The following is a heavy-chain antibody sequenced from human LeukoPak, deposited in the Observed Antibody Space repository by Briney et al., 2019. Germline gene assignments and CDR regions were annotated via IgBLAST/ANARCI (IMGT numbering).Heavy chain of an antibody. CDR2: IKSKTDGGTT. V-gene: IGHV3-15*01. CDR1: GFTFSNAW. CDR3: ARVYSSSWYSGYLYMDV. D-gene: IGHD6-13*01. J-gene: IGHJ6*03. Sequence: GGSLRLSCAASGFTFSNAWMSWVRQAPGKGLEWVGRIKSKTDGGTTDYAAPVKGRFTNSRDDSKNTLYLQMNSLKTEDTAVYYCARVYSSSWYSGYLYMDVWGKGTTVTVSS.